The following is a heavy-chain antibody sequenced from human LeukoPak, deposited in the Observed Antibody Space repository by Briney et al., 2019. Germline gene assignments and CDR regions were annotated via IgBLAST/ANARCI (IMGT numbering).Heavy chain of an antibody. V-gene: IGHV4-34*01. D-gene: IGHD2-8*01. CDR3: ARGLITSGPHFDY. J-gene: IGHJ4*02. CDR2: INHSGST. CDR1: GGSFSGYY. Sequence: SETLSLTCAVYGGSFSGYYWSWIRQPPGKGLEWIGEINHSGSTNYNPSLKSRVTISVDTSKNQFSLKLSSVTAADAAVYYCARGLITSGPHFDYWGQGTLVTVSS.